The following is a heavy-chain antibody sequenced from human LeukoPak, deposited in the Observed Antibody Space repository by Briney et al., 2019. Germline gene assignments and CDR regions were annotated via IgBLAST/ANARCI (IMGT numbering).Heavy chain of an antibody. Sequence: PLETLSLTCTVSGGSISSYYWSWIRQPPGKGLEWIGYIYYSGSTNYNPSLKSRVTISVDTSKNQFSLKLSSVTAADTAVYYCARQFTIFYGMDVWGQGTTVTVSS. CDR2: IYYSGST. D-gene: IGHD3-3*01. CDR1: GGSISSYY. J-gene: IGHJ6*02. CDR3: ARQFTIFYGMDV. V-gene: IGHV4-59*08.